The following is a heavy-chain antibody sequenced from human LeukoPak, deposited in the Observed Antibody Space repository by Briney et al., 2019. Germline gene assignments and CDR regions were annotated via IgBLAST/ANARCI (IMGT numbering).Heavy chain of an antibody. V-gene: IGHV5-51*01. D-gene: IGHD4-17*01. CDR1: GYIFTSYW. Sequence: GESLKISCKGSGYIFTSYWIGWVRQMPGKGLEWMGIIYPGDSDTRYSPSFQGQVTISADRSISTAYLQWSSLKASDSAMYYCARHDDGDYVGWFDPWGQGTLVTVSS. CDR3: ARHDDGDYVGWFDP. CDR2: IYPGDSDT. J-gene: IGHJ5*02.